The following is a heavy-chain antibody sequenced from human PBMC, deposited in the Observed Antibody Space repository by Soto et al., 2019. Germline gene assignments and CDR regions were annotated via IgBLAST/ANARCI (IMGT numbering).Heavy chain of an antibody. CDR2: IYDSGST. CDR3: AREIIPLTTDWYFDL. D-gene: IGHD4-17*01. V-gene: IGHV4-30-4*01. Sequence: SETLSLTCTVSGGSISGGVYYWGWIRQPPGKGLEWIGYIYDSGSTYYNPSLKSRVTISVDTSKNQFSLRLSSVTAADTAVYYCAREIIPLTTDWYFDLWGRGTLVTVSS. J-gene: IGHJ2*01. CDR1: GGSISGGVYY.